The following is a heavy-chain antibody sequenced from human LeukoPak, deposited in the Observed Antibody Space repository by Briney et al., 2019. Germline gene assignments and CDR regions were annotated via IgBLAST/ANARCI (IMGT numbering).Heavy chain of an antibody. J-gene: IGHJ4*02. CDR1: GFTFNSYA. Sequence: PGGSLRLSCAASGFTFNSYAMSWVRQAPGKGLEWVSSISSSGGSTYYVDSVKGRFTISRDNSKNTLYLQMNSLRAEDTAVYYCAESPMTRVTTGGFDFWGPGTLVTVSS. V-gene: IGHV3-23*01. CDR3: AESPMTRVTTGGFDF. D-gene: IGHD4-17*01. CDR2: ISSSGGST.